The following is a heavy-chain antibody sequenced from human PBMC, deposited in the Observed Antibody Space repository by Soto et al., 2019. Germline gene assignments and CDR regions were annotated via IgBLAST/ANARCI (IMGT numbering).Heavy chain of an antibody. CDR2: IYSGGST. J-gene: IGHJ4*02. CDR1: GCTVSSSY. CDR3: ARPLPDFWRGYYQIPPSYFDY. D-gene: IGHD3-3*01. Sequence: GGSLRRSWAAGGCTVSSSYMSWVRQAPGKGLEWVSVIYSGGSTHYADSGKGRFTISRDNSKNTLYLQMNSLRAEDTAVYYCARPLPDFWRGYYQIPPSYFDYSRQGTLVTVSS. V-gene: IGHV3-53*01.